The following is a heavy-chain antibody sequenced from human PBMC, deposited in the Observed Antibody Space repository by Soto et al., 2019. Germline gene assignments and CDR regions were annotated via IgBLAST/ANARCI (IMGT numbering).Heavy chain of an antibody. J-gene: IGHJ6*02. CDR2: ISNNGAHT. D-gene: IGHD3-10*01. CDR3: ARALLWFGDPENYYYGMDV. Sequence: GGSLRLSCAASGFTFSNYEMHWVRQAPGKGLEYVSGISNNGAHTDYAKSVKGRFTISRDNSESTLYLQMNSLRAEDTAVYYCARALLWFGDPENYYYGMDVWGQGTTVTVS. CDR1: GFTFSNYE. V-gene: IGHV3-64*01.